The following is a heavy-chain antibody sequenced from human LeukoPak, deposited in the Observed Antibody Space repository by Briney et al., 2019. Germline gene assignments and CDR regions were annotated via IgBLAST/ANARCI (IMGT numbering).Heavy chain of an antibody. CDR1: GGTFSSYA. CDR3: ARVGYSYGYYYMDV. CDR2: MNPNSGNT. Sequence: ASVKVSCKASGGTFSSYAINWVRQATGQGLEWMGWMNPNSGNTGYAQKFQGRVTITRNTSISTAYMELSSLRSEDTAVYYCARVGYSYGYYYMDVWGKGTTVTVSS. V-gene: IGHV1-8*03. J-gene: IGHJ6*03. D-gene: IGHD5-18*01.